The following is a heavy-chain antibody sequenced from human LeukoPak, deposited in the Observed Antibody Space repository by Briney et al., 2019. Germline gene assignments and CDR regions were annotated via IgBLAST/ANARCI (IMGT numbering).Heavy chain of an antibody. D-gene: IGHD4-17*01. CDR3: ARDRPPVTTLDWYFDL. Sequence: PGGSLRLSCAASGFTVSSNCMSWVRQAPGKGLEWVSVIYSGGSTYYADSVKGRFTISRDNSKNTLYLQMNSLRAEDTAVYYCARDRPPVTTLDWYFDLWGRGTLVTVSS. V-gene: IGHV3-66*01. CDR1: GFTVSSNC. J-gene: IGHJ2*01. CDR2: IYSGGST.